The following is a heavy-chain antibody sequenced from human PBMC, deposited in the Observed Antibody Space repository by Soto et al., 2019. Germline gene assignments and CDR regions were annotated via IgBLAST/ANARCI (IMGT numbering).Heavy chain of an antibody. D-gene: IGHD6-19*01. CDR3: ASLGWFPSYNWFDP. J-gene: IGHJ5*02. V-gene: IGHV5-10-1*01. Sequence: GEPLKISCKGSAYSPTSYWISWARQMPGKGLEWMGRIDPSDSYTNYSPSLQGHVTISADKSISTAYLQWSSLKASDTAMYYCASLGWFPSYNWFDPWGQGTLVTVSS. CDR1: AYSPTSYW. CDR2: IDPSDSYT.